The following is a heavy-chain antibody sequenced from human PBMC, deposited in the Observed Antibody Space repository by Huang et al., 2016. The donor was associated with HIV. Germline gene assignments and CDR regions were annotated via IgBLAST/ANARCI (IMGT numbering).Heavy chain of an antibody. CDR3: ATKTAGMDI. D-gene: IGHD1-7*01. Sequence: VESGGRSVQPGGSIKLSCVGSTFTFGAYWISWVRQPPGKGLGGVANIKQEESEKYYVDSVKGRFNISRDNARKVLFLEMDDLRVEDTAIYFCATKTAGMDIWGQGTTVTVSS. J-gene: IGHJ6*02. CDR2: IKQEESEK. CDR1: TFTFGAYW. V-gene: IGHV3-7*01.